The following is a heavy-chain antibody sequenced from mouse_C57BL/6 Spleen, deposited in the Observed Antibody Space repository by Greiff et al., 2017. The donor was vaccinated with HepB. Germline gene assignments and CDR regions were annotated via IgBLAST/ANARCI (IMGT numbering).Heavy chain of an antibody. D-gene: IGHD1-1*01. CDR2: ISSGGSYT. J-gene: IGHJ2*01. V-gene: IGHV5-6*01. CDR1: GFTFSSYG. CDR3: ARQGGSPYYFDY. Sequence: VQLQQSGGDLVKPGGSLKLSCAASGFTFSSYGMSWVRQTPDKRLEWVATISSGGSYTYYPDSVKGRFTISRDNAKNTLYLQMSSLKSEDTAMYYCARQGGSPYYFDYWGQGTTLTVSS.